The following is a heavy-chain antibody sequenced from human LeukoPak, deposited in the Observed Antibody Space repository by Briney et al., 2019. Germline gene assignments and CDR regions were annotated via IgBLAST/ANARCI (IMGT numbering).Heavy chain of an antibody. CDR1: GLTTSSHA. D-gene: IGHD5-24*01. CDR3: AKDWPRLATTPGLDY. J-gene: IGHJ4*02. V-gene: IGHV3-23*01. Sequence: GRSPRLSCAASGLTTSSHAMSWVRHAPGNGLTPLPAISGRVGSTYYADSVKGRSTISTDNSKNTLYLQMNSLRAADTAVYYCAKDWPRLATTPGLDYWGQGTLVTV. CDR2: ISGRVGST.